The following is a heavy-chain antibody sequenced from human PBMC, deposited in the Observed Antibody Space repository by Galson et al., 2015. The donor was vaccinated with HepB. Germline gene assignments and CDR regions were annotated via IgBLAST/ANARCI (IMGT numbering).Heavy chain of an antibody. Sequence: SLRLSCAASGFTFSSNWMHWVRQGPGKGLEWVANIKQDGSEKYYVDSVKGRFTISRDNAKNSLYLQMNSLRAEDTAVYYCARSHYYDSSGFGYWGQGTLVTVSS. CDR3: ARSHYYDSSGFGY. J-gene: IGHJ4*02. CDR1: GFTFSSNW. CDR2: IKQDGSEK. V-gene: IGHV3-7*03. D-gene: IGHD3-22*01.